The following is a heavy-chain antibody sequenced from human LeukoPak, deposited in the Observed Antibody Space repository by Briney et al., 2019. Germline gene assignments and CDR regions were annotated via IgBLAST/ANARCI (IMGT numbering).Heavy chain of an antibody. CDR1: GGSISSGDYY. J-gene: IGHJ4*02. V-gene: IGHV4-61*08. CDR3: ARGGYYYDSSGYYYLTFFDY. Sequence: SETLSLTCTVSGGSISSGDYYWSWIRQPPGKGLEWIGYIYYSGSTYYNPSLKSRVTISVDTSKNQFSLKLSSVTAADTAVYYCARGGYYYDSSGYYYLTFFDYWGQGTLVTVSS. CDR2: IYYSGST. D-gene: IGHD3-22*01.